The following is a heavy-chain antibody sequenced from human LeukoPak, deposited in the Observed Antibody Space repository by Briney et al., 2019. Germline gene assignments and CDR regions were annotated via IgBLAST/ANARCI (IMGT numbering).Heavy chain of an antibody. V-gene: IGHV1-2*02. CDR3: ARAGSQTLRFLEWLPFY. CDR1: GYTFTGYY. Sequence: ASVKVSCKASGYTFTGYYMHWVRQAPGQGLEWMRWINPNSGGTNYAQKFQGRVTMTRDTSISTAYMELSRLRSDDTAVYYCARAGSQTLRFLEWLPFYWGQGTLVTVSS. J-gene: IGHJ4*02. CDR2: INPNSGGT. D-gene: IGHD3-3*01.